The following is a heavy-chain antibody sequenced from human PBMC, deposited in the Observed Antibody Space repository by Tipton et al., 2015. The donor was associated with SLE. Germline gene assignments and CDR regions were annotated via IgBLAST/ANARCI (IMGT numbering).Heavy chain of an antibody. Sequence: SLRLSCAASGLTFSDQHMDWVRQAPGTGLEWVGRIRNKGRGYTTEYAASVKGRFTVSRDDSKNSLYLQMNNLKTEDTAVYYCASSSLGNVFDYWGRGTLVTVFS. CDR1: GLTFSDQH. J-gene: IGHJ4*02. D-gene: IGHD1-1*01. CDR3: ASSSLGNVFDY. V-gene: IGHV3-72*01. CDR2: IRNKGRGYTT.